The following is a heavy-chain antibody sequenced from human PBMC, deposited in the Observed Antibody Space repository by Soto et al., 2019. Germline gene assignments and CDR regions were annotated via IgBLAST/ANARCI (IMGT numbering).Heavy chain of an antibody. CDR1: GGSISSSSYY. CDR3: ARQSAVVVVAATPSGWFDP. CDR2: IYYSGST. V-gene: IGHV4-39*01. Sequence: PSETLSLTCTVSGGSISSSSYYWGWIRQPPGKGLEWIGSIYYSGSTYYNTSLKSRVTISVDTSKNQFSLKLSSVTAADTAVYYCARQSAVVVVAATPSGWFDPWGQGTLVTVSS. D-gene: IGHD2-15*01. J-gene: IGHJ5*02.